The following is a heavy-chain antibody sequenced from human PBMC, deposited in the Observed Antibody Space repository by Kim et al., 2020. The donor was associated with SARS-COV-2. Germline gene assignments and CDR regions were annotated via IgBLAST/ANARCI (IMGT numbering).Heavy chain of an antibody. D-gene: IGHD6-13*01. CDR1: GGSFSGYY. CDR2: INHSGST. Sequence: SETLSLTCAVYGGSFSGYYWSWIRQPPGKGLEWIGEINHSGSTNYNPSLKSRVTISVDTSKNQFSLKLSSVTAADTAVYYCARGRRVAAAGRGYYYYGMDVWDQGTTVTVSS. V-gene: IGHV4-34*01. J-gene: IGHJ6*02. CDR3: ARGRRVAAAGRGYYYYGMDV.